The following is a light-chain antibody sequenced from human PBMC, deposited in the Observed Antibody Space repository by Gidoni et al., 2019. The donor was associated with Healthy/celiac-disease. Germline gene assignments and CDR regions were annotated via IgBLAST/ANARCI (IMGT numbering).Light chain of an antibody. CDR1: QDSSNY. J-gene: IGKJ4*01. Sequence: DIQMIQSPPSLSASVGDRLTITCQASQDSSNYLNWYQQKPGKAPKLLIYDASNLETGVPSRFSGSGSGTDFTFTISSLQPEDIATYYCQQYDNLPLTFGGGTKVEIK. CDR2: DAS. V-gene: IGKV1-33*01. CDR3: QQYDNLPLT.